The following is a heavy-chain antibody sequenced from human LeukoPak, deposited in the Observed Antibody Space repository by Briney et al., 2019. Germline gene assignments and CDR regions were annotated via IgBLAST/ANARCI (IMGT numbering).Heavy chain of an antibody. D-gene: IGHD6-6*01. CDR1: GYTFTSYG. Sequence: SVKVSCKASGYTFTSYGISWVRQAPGQGLEWMGRIIPILGIANYAQKFQGRVTITADKSTSTAYMELSSLRSEDTAVYYCAREGAGSSSAGSGYYYYYGMDVWGQGTTVTVSS. CDR3: AREGAGSSSAGSGYYYYYGMDV. CDR2: IIPILGIA. J-gene: IGHJ6*02. V-gene: IGHV1-69*04.